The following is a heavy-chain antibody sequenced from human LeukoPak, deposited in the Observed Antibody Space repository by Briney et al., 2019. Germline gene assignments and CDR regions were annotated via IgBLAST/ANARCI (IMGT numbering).Heavy chain of an antibody. Sequence: PGGSLRLSCAVSGFASNSYAMHWVRQAPGEGLEWEAFISHDGSAQSYADSVKGRFTISRDNSKNTLYLQMNSLRPEDTAVYYCARDLSGTYMVDYWGQGTLVTVSS. CDR1: GFASNSYA. CDR3: ARDLSGTYMVDY. J-gene: IGHJ4*02. CDR2: ISHDGSAQ. D-gene: IGHD1-26*01. V-gene: IGHV3-30-3*01.